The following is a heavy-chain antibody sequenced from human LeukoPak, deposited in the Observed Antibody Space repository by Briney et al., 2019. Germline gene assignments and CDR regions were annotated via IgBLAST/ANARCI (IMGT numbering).Heavy chain of an antibody. J-gene: IGHJ4*02. CDR1: GGSISSYY. CDR2: IYTSGST. CDR3: ASTRWPRDANFDY. V-gene: IGHV4-4*07. Sequence: PSETLSLTCTVSGGSISSYYWSWIRQPAGKGLEWIGRIYTSGSTNYNPSLKSRVTMSVDTSKNQFSLKLTSVTAADTGLYYCASTRWPRDANFDYWGQGTLVTVSS. D-gene: IGHD2-15*01.